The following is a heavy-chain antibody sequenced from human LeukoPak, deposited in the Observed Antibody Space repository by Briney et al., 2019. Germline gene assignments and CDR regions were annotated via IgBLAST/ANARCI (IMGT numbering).Heavy chain of an antibody. CDR2: IYYSGST. Sequence: SETLSLTCSVSGGSISSYYWSWIRQPPGKGLEWIGYIYYSGSTNYNPSLKSRVTISVDTSKNQFSLRLTSVTAADTAVYYCARQTGSGLFILPGGQGTLVTVSS. D-gene: IGHD3/OR15-3a*01. CDR1: GGSISSYY. CDR3: ARQTGSGLFILP. J-gene: IGHJ4*02. V-gene: IGHV4-59*08.